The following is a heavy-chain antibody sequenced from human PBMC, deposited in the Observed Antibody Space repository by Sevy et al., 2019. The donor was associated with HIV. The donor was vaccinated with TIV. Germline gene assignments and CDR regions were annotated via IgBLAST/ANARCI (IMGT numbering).Heavy chain of an antibody. J-gene: IGHJ5*02. Sequence: GGSLRLSCSASGFSIRDHAMAWFRQAPGKGLEWVGFIRSQGYGETTEYAGSVRGRFTISRDDSKSIAYLQMNSLKTEDTAFYYCATDQGRFYGSGTYVDWFDPWGQGTLVTVSS. CDR1: GFSIRDHA. CDR2: IRSQGYGETT. CDR3: ATDQGRFYGSGTYVDWFDP. D-gene: IGHD3-10*01. V-gene: IGHV3-49*03.